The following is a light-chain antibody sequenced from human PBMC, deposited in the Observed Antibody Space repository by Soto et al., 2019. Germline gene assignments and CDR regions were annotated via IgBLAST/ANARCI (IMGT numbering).Light chain of an antibody. V-gene: IGKV3-11*01. CDR3: QQRSDWPIT. CDR1: QSVRSH. J-gene: IGKJ5*01. CDR2: EAS. Sequence: EIVLTQSPATLSLSPGERATLSCRGSQSVRSHLVWYQQKPGQAPRLLIYEASNRATGIPARFSGSGSGTDFTLTISSLEPEDFAVYYCQQRSDWPITFGQGTLLEIK.